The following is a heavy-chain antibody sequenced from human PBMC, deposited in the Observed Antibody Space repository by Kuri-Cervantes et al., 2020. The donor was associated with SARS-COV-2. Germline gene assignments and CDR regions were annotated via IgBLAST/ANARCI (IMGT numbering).Heavy chain of an antibody. J-gene: IGHJ1*01. V-gene: IGHV3-48*03. CDR1: GFTFSSYE. Sequence: GGSLRLSCAASGFTFSSYEMNWVRQAPGKGLEWVSYISSSGSTIYYADSVKGRFTISRDNAKNSLYLQMSNLRPEDTAFYFCARDEYEYIWGDLGLWGQGTLVTVSS. CDR2: ISSSGSTI. D-gene: IGHD3-16*01. CDR3: ARDEYEYIWGDLGL.